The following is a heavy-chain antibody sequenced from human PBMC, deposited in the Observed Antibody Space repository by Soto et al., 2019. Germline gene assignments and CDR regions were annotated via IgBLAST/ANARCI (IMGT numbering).Heavy chain of an antibody. Sequence: SETLSLTCIVSGVSIVSHFWSWIRQAPGKGPELVGYIYHTVNTNYNPALKSRVTISMDTSENQLSLQLSSVTAADTAVYYCARLQYTVVTALDIWGQGTMVTVSS. CDR1: GVSIVSHF. CDR3: ARLQYTVVTALDI. J-gene: IGHJ3*02. V-gene: IGHV4-59*11. D-gene: IGHD2-15*01. CDR2: IYHTVNT.